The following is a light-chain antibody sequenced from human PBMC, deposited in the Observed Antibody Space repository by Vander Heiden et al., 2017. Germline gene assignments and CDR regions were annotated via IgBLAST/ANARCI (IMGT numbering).Light chain of an antibody. Sequence: DIPMTQSPSSLSAFVGYSVTITCRASQSISSYLNWFQQKPGKAPKLLIQAASSLQSGVPSRFSGSGSGTDFTLTISSLQPEDFATYYCQQTYSTPRTFGQGTKVEIK. CDR3: QQTYSTPRT. CDR1: QSISSY. J-gene: IGKJ1*01. CDR2: AAS. V-gene: IGKV1-39*01.